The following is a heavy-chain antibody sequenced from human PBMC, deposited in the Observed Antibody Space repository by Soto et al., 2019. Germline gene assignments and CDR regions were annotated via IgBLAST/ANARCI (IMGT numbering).Heavy chain of an antibody. Sequence: QVQLQESGPGLVKPSGTLSLTCAVSGGSISSSNWWSWVRQPPGKGLEWIGEIYHSGSTNYNPSLKSRVTIPVDMSKNQFSLKLSSVTAADTAVYYCARGLTARVPYWYFDLWGRGTLVTVSS. CDR3: ARGLTARVPYWYFDL. V-gene: IGHV4-4*02. D-gene: IGHD5-18*01. CDR2: IYHSGST. CDR1: GGSISSSNW. J-gene: IGHJ2*01.